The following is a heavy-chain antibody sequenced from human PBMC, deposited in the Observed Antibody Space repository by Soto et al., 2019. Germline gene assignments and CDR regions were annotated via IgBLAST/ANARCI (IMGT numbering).Heavy chain of an antibody. CDR2: INPKSDDT. CDR3: ARKHSLDYIRWGLDP. CDR1: GYPFSDNQ. V-gene: IGHV1-2*02. D-gene: IGHD2-21*01. Sequence: ASVKVSCKASGYPFSDNQIHWLRRAPGQGLEWMGRINPKSDDTNYAQKFQGRVTMTRDTSIDTAYLELTGLTSEDTANYYCARKHSLDYIRWGLDPWGQGTLVTVSS. J-gene: IGHJ5*02.